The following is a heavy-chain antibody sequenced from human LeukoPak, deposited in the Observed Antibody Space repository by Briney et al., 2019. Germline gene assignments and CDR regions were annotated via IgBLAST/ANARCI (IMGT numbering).Heavy chain of an antibody. CDR1: GFNVSSNY. V-gene: IGHV3-53*01. J-gene: IGHJ6*03. CDR2: IYNDGNT. CDR3: ASSGGVNFQSYYYYYMDV. Sequence: GGSLRLSCAASGFNVSSNYMSWVRQAPGKGLEWVSVIYNDGNTYYVESVKGRFTISRDNSKNTLYLHMNSLRAEDTAVYYCASSGGVNFQSYYYYYMDVWGKGTTVTVSS. D-gene: IGHD1-26*01.